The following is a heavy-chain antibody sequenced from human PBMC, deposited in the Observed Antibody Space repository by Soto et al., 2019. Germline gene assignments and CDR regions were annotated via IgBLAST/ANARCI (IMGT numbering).Heavy chain of an antibody. D-gene: IGHD3-10*01. CDR3: ARGLPSMAYYGEYYFDP. Sequence: GSLRLSCAASGFTVSNNYMSWVRQAPGKGLEWVSVISGGGTKNHADSVRGRFTISRDTSKNTLYLQMNGLRAEDTAVYYCARGLPSMAYYGEYYFDPWGQGTLVTVSS. J-gene: IGHJ4*02. CDR1: GFTVSNNY. V-gene: IGHV3-53*01. CDR2: ISGGGTK.